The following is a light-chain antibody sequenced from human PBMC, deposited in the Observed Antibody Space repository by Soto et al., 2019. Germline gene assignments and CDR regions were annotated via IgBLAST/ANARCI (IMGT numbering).Light chain of an antibody. V-gene: IGKV2-30*01. CDR1: QGLVDSDGNTY. Sequence: DVVMTQSPLSLPVTLGQPASISCRSSQGLVDSDGNTYLNWYQQRPGPYPRRLIYKVSSRDSVAPDRFSGSGSGTDFTLKISRVEAEDVPVYYCMQGTQCPWTFGRGTKVEIK. CDR3: MQGTQCPWT. J-gene: IGKJ1*01. CDR2: KVS.